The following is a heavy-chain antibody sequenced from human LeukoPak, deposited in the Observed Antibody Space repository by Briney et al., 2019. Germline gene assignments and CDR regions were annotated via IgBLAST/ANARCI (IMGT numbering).Heavy chain of an antibody. CDR1: GFTVSSNS. D-gene: IGHD4/OR15-4a*01. CDR2: IYSDNT. J-gene: IGHJ4*02. V-gene: IGHV3-53*01. Sequence: GGSLRLSCTVPGFTVSSNSMSWVRQAPGKGLEWVSFIYSDNTHYSDSVKGRFTTSRDNSKNTLYLQMNSLRAEDTAVYYCARRAGAYSHPYDYWGQGTLVTVSS. CDR3: ARRAGAYSHPYDY.